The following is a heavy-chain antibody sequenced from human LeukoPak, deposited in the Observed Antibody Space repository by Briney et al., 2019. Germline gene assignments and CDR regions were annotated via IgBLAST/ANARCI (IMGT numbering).Heavy chain of an antibody. CDR1: GGTFSSYS. CDR2: IIPIFGTA. J-gene: IGHJ4*02. V-gene: IGHV1-69*05. CDR3: ASQKSTDGYNFVVDY. Sequence: GSSVKVSCKASGGTFSSYSISWVRQAPGQGVEWVGGIIPIFGTANYAQKFQGRVTITTDESTSTAYMELSSLRSEDTAVYYCASQKSTDGYNFVVDYSGQGTLVTVFS. D-gene: IGHD5-24*01.